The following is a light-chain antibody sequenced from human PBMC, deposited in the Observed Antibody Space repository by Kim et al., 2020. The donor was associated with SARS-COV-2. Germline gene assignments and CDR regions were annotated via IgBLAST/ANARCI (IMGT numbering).Light chain of an antibody. V-gene: IGLV3-1*01. CDR3: QAWDSSTAV. Sequence: GSPEQTASITCAGDKLGDKYACWYQQKPGQSPVLVIYQDSKRPSGIPERFSGSNSGNTATLTISGTQAMDEADYYCQAWDSSTAVFGGGTQLTVL. CDR1: KLGDKY. J-gene: IGLJ2*01. CDR2: QDS.